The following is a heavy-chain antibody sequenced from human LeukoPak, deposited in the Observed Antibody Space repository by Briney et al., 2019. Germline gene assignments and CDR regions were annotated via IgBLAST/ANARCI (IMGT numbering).Heavy chain of an antibody. CDR3: VRGSTLRHYQY. CDR2: IFYSGST. Sequence: SETLSLTCTLSGGSISNYYWSWIRQPPGKGLEWIGNIFYSGSTNYNPSLKSRVTISLDTSKNQFSLKLTSVTAADTAVYYCVRGSTLRHYQYWGQGTLVTVSS. CDR1: GGSISNYY. J-gene: IGHJ4*02. D-gene: IGHD3-16*01. V-gene: IGHV4-59*08.